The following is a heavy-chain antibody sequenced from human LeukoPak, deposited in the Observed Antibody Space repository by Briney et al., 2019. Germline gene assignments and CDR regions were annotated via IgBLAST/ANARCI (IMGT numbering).Heavy chain of an antibody. Sequence: GGSLRLSCAASGFTFSNAWMSWVRQAPGKGLEWVCRIKSKTDGGTTDYAAPVKGRFTISRDDSKNTLYLQMNSLKTEDTAVYYCTTDAWSGYSYYYMDVWGKGTTVTVSS. CDR1: GFTFSNAW. CDR2: IKSKTDGGTT. CDR3: TTDAWSGYSYYYMDV. D-gene: IGHD3-3*01. V-gene: IGHV3-15*01. J-gene: IGHJ6*03.